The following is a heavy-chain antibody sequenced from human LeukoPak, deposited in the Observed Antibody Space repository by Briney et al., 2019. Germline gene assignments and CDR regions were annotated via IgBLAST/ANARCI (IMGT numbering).Heavy chain of an antibody. CDR2: IYYSGST. D-gene: IGHD3-10*01. V-gene: IGHV4-59*01. CDR1: GGSISSYY. CDR3: ATYPFRGDTHYFDY. Sequence: NASETLSLTCPVSGGSISSYYWSWIRQPPGKGLEWIAYIYYSGSTNYNPSLKSRVTISVDTSKNQFSLKLSSVTAADTAVYYCATYPFRGDTHYFDYWGQGILVTVSS. J-gene: IGHJ4*02.